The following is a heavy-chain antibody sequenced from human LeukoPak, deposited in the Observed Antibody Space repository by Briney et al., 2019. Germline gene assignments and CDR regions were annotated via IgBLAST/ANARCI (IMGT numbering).Heavy chain of an antibody. Sequence: GGSLRLSCAASGFTFNSYHMNWVRQAPGKGLEWVSSITSSSSYTYYAESVKGRFTISRDNAENSLYLQMNSLRAEDTAVYYCARRAGAYSHPYDYWGQGTLVTVSS. CDR3: ARRAGAYSHPYDY. CDR2: ITSSSSYT. V-gene: IGHV3-21*01. CDR1: GFTFNSYH. D-gene: IGHD4/OR15-4a*01. J-gene: IGHJ4*02.